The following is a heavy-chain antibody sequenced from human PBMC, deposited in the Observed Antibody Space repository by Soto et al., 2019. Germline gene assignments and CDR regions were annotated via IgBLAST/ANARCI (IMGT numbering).Heavy chain of an antibody. Sequence: SETLSLTCTVSGGSISSGGYYWSWIRQHPGKGLEWIGYIYYSGSTYYNPSLKSRVTISVDTSKNQFSLKLSSVTAADTAVYYCARAGRRSSSGYPPQVPYFDYWGQGSLVSVPS. D-gene: IGHD6-13*01. CDR1: GGSISSGGYY. CDR3: ARAGRRSSSGYPPQVPYFDY. CDR2: IYYSGST. J-gene: IGHJ4*02. V-gene: IGHV4-31*03.